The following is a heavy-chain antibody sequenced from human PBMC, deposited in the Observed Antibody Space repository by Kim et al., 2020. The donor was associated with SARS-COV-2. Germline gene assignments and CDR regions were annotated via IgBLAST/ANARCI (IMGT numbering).Heavy chain of an antibody. CDR1: GYTFTSYG. CDR2: ISAYNGNT. J-gene: IGHJ6*02. CDR3: ARDLGYSSWRYYYYGMDV. Sequence: ASVKVSCKASGYTFTSYGISWVRQAPGQGLEWMGWISAYNGNTNYAQKLQGRVTMTTDTSTSTAYMELRSLRSDDTAVYYCARDLGYSSWRYYYYGMDVWGQGTTVTVSS. D-gene: IGHD6-13*01. V-gene: IGHV1-18*01.